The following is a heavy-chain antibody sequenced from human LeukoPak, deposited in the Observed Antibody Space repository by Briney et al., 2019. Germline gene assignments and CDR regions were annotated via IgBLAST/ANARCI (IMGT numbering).Heavy chain of an antibody. CDR2: IKKEGSEK. D-gene: IGHD3-22*01. V-gene: IGHV3-7*01. CDR3: AREGYYYDSSGYLDY. J-gene: IGHJ4*02. CDR1: VFTFSSYA. Sequence: GGSLRLSCSASVFTFSSYAMHWVRQAPGKGLEWVANIKKEGSEKYYVGSVKDRFTIYRDNAKNSLYLQMNSLRAEDTAVYYCAREGYYYDSSGYLDYWGQGTMVSVSS.